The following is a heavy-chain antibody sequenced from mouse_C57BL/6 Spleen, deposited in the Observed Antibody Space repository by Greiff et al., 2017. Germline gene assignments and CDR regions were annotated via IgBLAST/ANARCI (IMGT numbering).Heavy chain of an antibody. J-gene: IGHJ4*01. V-gene: IGHV1-76*01. D-gene: IGHD2-3*01. CDR2: IYPGSGNT. Sequence: VQLQESGAELVRPGASVKLSCKASGYTFTDYYINWVKQRPGQGLEWIARIYPGSGNTYYNEKFKGKATLTAEKSSSTAYMQLSSLTSEDSAVYFCARERHDGYYLYYYAMDYWGQGNSVTVSS. CDR3: ARERHDGYYLYYYAMDY. CDR1: GYTFTDYY.